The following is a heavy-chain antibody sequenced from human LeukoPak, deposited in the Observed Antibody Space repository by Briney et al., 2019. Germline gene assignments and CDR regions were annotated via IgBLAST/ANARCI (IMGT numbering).Heavy chain of an antibody. V-gene: IGHV4-61*02. Sequence: SETLSLTCTVSGGSISSGSYYWSWIRQPAGKELEWIGRIYTSGSTNYNPSLKSRVTISVDTSKNQFSLKLSSVTAADTAVYYCARDLEKRDAFDIWGQGTMVTVSS. CDR3: ARDLEKRDAFDI. D-gene: IGHD3-3*01. J-gene: IGHJ3*02. CDR2: IYTSGST. CDR1: GGSISSGSYY.